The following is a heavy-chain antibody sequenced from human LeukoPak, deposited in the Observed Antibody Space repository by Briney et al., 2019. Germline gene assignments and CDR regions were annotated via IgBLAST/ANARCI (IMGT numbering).Heavy chain of an antibody. CDR2: TNGDGSAR. D-gene: IGHD5-12*01. CDR1: GFIYSNYW. J-gene: IGHJ4*02. V-gene: IGHV3-7*01. Sequence: GGSLRLSSAASGFIYSNYWMSWVRQAPGKGLEWVVKTNGDGSARHYVDSVKGRFTVSRDNAKNSLYLHMDSLRAEDTAVYYCATANLGRHGDDVLCWGQGTLVTVSP. CDR3: ATANLGRHGDDVLC.